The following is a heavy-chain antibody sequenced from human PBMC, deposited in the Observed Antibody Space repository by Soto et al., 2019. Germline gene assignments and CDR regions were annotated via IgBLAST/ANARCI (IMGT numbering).Heavy chain of an antibody. J-gene: IGHJ4*02. CDR1: GGSINGYY. V-gene: IGHV4-59*01. CDR2: VHYSGAT. Sequence: SETLSLTCTVSGGSINGYYWNWIRQTPGKGLEWIGYVHYSGATKFRSSLKSRLDISVDTSENQFSLKLTSVTAADTAVYYCARAPIVVVPAARKYYFDYWGQGTLVTVSS. CDR3: ARAPIVVVPAARKYYFDY. D-gene: IGHD2-2*01.